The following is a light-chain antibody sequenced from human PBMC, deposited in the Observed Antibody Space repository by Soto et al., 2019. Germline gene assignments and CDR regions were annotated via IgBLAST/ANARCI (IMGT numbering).Light chain of an antibody. CDR2: GDT. J-gene: IGLJ3*02. CDR1: SSNIGAGHA. V-gene: IGLV1-40*01. Sequence: QSVLTQPPSVSGAPWQRVTISCTGTSSNIGAGHAVHWYRQFPGAAPKLLIYGDTHRPSGVPDRFSGSKSATSASLVITGLHAEDEADYYCQSYDTSLRGWLFGGGTKVTVL. CDR3: QSYDTSLRGWL.